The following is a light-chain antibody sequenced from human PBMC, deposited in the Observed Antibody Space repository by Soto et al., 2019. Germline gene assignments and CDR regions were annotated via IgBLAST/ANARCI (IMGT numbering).Light chain of an antibody. V-gene: IGKV1-5*01. CDR1: QSISSW. CDR3: QQYNSYWT. CDR2: DAS. Sequence: DIQMTQSPSTLSASVGDRVTITCRASQSISSWLAWYQQKPGKAPKLLIYDASSLESGVPSRFIGSGSGTEFTLTISSLQPDDFATYYCQQYNSYWTFGQGTK. J-gene: IGKJ1*01.